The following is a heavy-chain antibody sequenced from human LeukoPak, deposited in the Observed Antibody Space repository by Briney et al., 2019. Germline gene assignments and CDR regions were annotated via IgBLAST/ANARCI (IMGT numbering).Heavy chain of an antibody. CDR2: VNHSGGT. CDR1: GESFSGYY. J-gene: IGHJ4*02. V-gene: IGHV4-34*01. CDR3: ARGVYYYGSGSSQKLDY. Sequence: SETLSLTYDVYGESFSGYYWSWIRQPPGKGLEWIGEVNHSGGTNYNPSLKRRVTISLDTSKNQFSLKLSSVTAADTAVYYCARGVYYYGSGSSQKLDYWGQGTLVTVSS. D-gene: IGHD3-10*01.